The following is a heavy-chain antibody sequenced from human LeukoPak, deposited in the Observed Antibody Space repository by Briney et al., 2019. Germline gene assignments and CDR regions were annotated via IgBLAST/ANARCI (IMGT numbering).Heavy chain of an antibody. CDR3: ASGYYDFWSGYSHSYYFDY. Sequence: GGSLRLSCAASGFTFSSYWMSWVRQAPGKGLEWVANIKQDGSEKYYVDSVKGRFTISRDNAKNSPYLQMNSLRPEDTAVYYCASGYYDFWSGYSHSYYFDYWGQGTLVTVSS. CDR2: IKQDGSEK. V-gene: IGHV3-7*01. J-gene: IGHJ4*02. CDR1: GFTFSSYW. D-gene: IGHD3-3*01.